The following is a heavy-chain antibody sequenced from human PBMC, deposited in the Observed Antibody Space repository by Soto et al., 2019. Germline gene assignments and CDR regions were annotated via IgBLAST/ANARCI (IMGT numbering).Heavy chain of an antibody. J-gene: IGHJ6*02. CDR1: RGTFSSYA. D-gene: IGHD3-9*01. CDR3: ARDYDILTGSAYYYGMDV. CDR2: IIPIFGTA. V-gene: IGHV1-69*01. Sequence: QVQLVQSGAEVKKPGSSVKVSCKASRGTFSSYAISWVRQAPGQGLEWMGGIIPIFGTANYAQKFQGRVTITADESTSTAYMELSSLRSEDTAVYYCARDYDILTGSAYYYGMDVWGQGTTVTVSS.